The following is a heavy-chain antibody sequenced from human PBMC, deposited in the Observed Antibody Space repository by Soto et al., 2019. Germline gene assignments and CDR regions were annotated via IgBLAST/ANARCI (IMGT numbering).Heavy chain of an antibody. CDR3: GRDRGCTYGFDC. J-gene: IGHJ4*02. CDR2: ISSSSYI. CDR1: GFTFISYS. D-gene: IGHD2-8*01. Sequence: SLILPCSSSGFTFISYSMNWVRQSPGNGLDWVSSISSSSYIYYADSVKGRFTISRDNAKNSLYLQMNSLRAEDTAVYDCGRDRGCTYGFDCWGQGALVTVSS. V-gene: IGHV3-21*01.